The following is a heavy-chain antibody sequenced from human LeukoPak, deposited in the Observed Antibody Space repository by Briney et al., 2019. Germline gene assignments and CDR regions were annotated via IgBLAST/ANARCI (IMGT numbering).Heavy chain of an antibody. CDR3: ARDPGRYCSSTSCYPDY. Sequence: ASVKVSCKASGYTFTSYYMHWVRQAPGQGLEWMGIINPSGGSTSYAQKFQGRVTMTRDTSTSTVYMELRSLRSDDTAVYYCARDPGRYCSSTSCYPDYWGQGTLVTVSS. CDR2: INPSGGST. D-gene: IGHD2-2*01. J-gene: IGHJ4*02. V-gene: IGHV1-46*01. CDR1: GYTFTSYY.